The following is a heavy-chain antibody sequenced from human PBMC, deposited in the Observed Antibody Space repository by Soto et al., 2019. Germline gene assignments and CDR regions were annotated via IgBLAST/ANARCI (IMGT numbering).Heavy chain of an antibody. CDR2: IPDDGDKI. J-gene: IGHJ4*02. Sequence: QVQLVESGGGVVQPGRSLRLSCAASGFSFSTYAMHWVRQAPGKGLEWMAVIPDDGDKIHYADSVKGRFTISRDNSKNTLYLQKYSLRVEDTAVYYCVRGTCYDCWNIDYWGQGVLVTVSS. CDR1: GFSFSTYA. V-gene: IGHV3-30-3*01. CDR3: VRGTCYDCWNIDY. D-gene: IGHD2-21*02.